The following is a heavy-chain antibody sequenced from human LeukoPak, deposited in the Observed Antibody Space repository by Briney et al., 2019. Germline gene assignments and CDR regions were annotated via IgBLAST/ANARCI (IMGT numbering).Heavy chain of an antibody. CDR3: TRDSIYYYDSSGYYYDLDY. J-gene: IGHJ4*02. Sequence: GGSLRLSCAASGFTFSSYSMNWVRQAPGKGLEWVGFIRSKAYSGTTEYAASVKGRFTISRDDSKSIAYLQMNSLKTEDTAVYYCTRDSIYYYDSSGYYYDLDYWGQGTLVTVSS. V-gene: IGHV3-49*04. CDR2: IRSKAYSGTT. CDR1: GFTFSSYS. D-gene: IGHD3-22*01.